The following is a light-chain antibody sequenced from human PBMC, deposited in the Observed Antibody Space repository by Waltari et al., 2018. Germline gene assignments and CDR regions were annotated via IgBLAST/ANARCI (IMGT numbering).Light chain of an antibody. CDR3: QQYNA. CDR1: QSISSW. CDR2: KAS. J-gene: IGKJ1*01. V-gene: IGKV1-5*03. Sequence: DIQMTQSPSTLSASVGDRVTITCRASQSISSWLAWYQQKPGKAPKLLIYKASSLESGVPSRFSGSGSGTEFTLTISSLQPDDFATYYCQQYNAFGQGTKVEIK.